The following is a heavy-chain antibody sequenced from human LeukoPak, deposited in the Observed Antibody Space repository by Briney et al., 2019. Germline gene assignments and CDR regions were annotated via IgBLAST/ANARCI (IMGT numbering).Heavy chain of an antibody. CDR3: ARDSGGYYRIDY. CDR2: VFHSGST. CDR1: GGSISSYY. V-gene: IGHV4-59*08. J-gene: IGHJ4*02. D-gene: IGHD3-22*01. Sequence: PSETLSLTCTVSGGSISSYYWSWIRQSPGKGLEWIGYVFHSGSTNYNPSLKSRVTISVDTSKNQFSLKLTSVTAADTAVYYCARDSGGYYRIDYWGQGTLVTVSS.